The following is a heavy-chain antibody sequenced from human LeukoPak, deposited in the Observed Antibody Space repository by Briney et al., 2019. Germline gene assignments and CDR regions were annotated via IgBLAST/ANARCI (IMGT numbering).Heavy chain of an antibody. D-gene: IGHD1-26*01. CDR2: ISGSGGST. CDR3: AKGSRYWDQGRYYYYYGMDV. J-gene: IGHJ6*02. V-gene: IGHV3-23*01. CDR1: GFTFSSYA. Sequence: GGSLRLSCAASGFTFSSYAMSWVRQAPGKGLEWVSAISGSGGSTYYADSVKGRFTISRDNSKNTLYLQMNSLRAEDTAVYYCAKGSRYWDQGRYYYYYGMDVWGQGTTVTVSS.